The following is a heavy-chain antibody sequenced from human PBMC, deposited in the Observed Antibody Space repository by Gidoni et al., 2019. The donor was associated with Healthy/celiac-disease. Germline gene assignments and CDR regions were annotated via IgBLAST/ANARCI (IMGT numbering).Heavy chain of an antibody. CDR1: GFPFSNAW. D-gene: IGHD3-10*01. V-gene: IGHV3-15*01. CDR2: IKSKTDGGTT. Sequence: EVQLVESGGGLVKPGGSLRLSCAASGFPFSNAWMSWVRQAPGKGREWVGRIKSKTDGGTTDYAAPVKGRFTISRDDSKNTLYLQMNSLKTEDTAVYYCTTDLWFGADYYYGMDVWGQGTTVTVSS. J-gene: IGHJ6*02. CDR3: TTDLWFGADYYYGMDV.